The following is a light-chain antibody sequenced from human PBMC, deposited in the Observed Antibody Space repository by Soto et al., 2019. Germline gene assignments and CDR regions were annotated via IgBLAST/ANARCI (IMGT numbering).Light chain of an antibody. CDR2: DAS. CDR3: QQYNNWPPLT. V-gene: IGKV3-15*01. J-gene: IGKJ5*01. CDR1: QTIDNT. Sequence: EIVMTQSPATLSLSPGERATLSCRASQTIDNTLAWYQRKPGQAPRLLIYDASTRATGVPARFSGSGSGTDFTLTISSLQSEDFAVYYCQQYNNWPPLTFGQGTRLEIK.